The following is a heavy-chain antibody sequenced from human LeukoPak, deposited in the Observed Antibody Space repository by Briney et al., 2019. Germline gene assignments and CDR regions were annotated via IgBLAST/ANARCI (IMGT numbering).Heavy chain of an antibody. CDR2: INHSGST. Sequence: SETLSLTCAVYGGSFSGYYWSWIRQPPGKGLEWIGEINHSGSTNYNPSLKGRVTISVDTSKNQFSLKLSSVTAADTAVYYCASGITMVRGVITSQYWGQGTLVTVSS. V-gene: IGHV4-34*01. J-gene: IGHJ4*02. CDR3: ASGITMVRGVITSQY. CDR1: GGSFSGYY. D-gene: IGHD3-10*01.